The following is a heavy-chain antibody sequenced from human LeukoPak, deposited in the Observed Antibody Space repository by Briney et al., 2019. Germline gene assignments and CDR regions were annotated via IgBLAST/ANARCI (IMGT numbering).Heavy chain of an antibody. V-gene: IGHV1-46*01. D-gene: IGHD6-6*01. CDR3: AREGPYSGSSRSRFDY. CDR1: GYTFTNYY. Sequence: ASVKVSCTASGYTFTNYYIHWVRQTPGQGLECTGIINPSGGSTSYAQKFQGRVTMTRDTSTSTVYMELSNLRSEDTAVYYCAREGPYSGSSRSRFDYWGQGTLVTVSS. CDR2: INPSGGST. J-gene: IGHJ4*02.